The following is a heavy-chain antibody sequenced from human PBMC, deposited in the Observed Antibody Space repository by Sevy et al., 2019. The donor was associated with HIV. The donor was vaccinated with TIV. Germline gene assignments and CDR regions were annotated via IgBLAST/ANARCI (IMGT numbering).Heavy chain of an antibody. CDR2: ISSSGSTI. CDR3: ASLWYYYDSSGER. V-gene: IGHV3-48*03. J-gene: IGHJ4*02. D-gene: IGHD3-22*01. Sequence: GGSLRLSCAASGFTFSSYEMNWVRQAPGKGLEWVSYISSSGSTIYYADSVKGRFTISRDNAKNSLYLQMNSLRAEDTAVYYCASLWYYYDSSGERWGQGTLVTVSS. CDR1: GFTFSSYE.